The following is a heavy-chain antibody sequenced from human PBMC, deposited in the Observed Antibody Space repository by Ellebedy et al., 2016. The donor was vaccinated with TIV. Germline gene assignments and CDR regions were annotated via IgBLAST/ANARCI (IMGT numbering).Heavy chain of an antibody. Sequence: MPSETLSLTCAVSGGSLSTYYCNWIRQPPGQGLEWIGELDYSGTTNYNTTLKSRLTLSIDTSKGQFSLKLISLTAADTAVYYCARSPLRRVGPRPVTGGGFDPWGQGTLVTVTP. CDR3: ARSPLRRVGPRPVTGGGFDP. D-gene: IGHD3-10*01. V-gene: IGHV4-34*01. CDR2: LDYSGTT. J-gene: IGHJ5*02. CDR1: GGSLSTYY.